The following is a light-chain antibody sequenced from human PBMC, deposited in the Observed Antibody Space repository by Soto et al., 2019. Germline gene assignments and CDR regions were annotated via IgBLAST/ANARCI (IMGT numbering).Light chain of an antibody. Sequence: QSVLTQPASVSGSPGQSITISCTGTSCDVGGYNYVSWYQQHPGKAPKLMIYDVSNRPSGVSNRFSGSKSGNTASLTISGLQAEDEADYYCSSYTTSSTIGVFGGGTKVTVL. V-gene: IGLV2-14*01. J-gene: IGLJ2*01. CDR2: DVS. CDR1: SCDVGGYNY. CDR3: SSYTTSSTIGV.